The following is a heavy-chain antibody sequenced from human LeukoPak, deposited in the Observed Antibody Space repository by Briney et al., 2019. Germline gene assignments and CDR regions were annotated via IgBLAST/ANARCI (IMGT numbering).Heavy chain of an antibody. Sequence: ASVKVSCKPSAYTLGTYYIHWLRQAPGQGLEWMGIINPNGRTTYAQKFLGRVTMTRDTSTSTVYMELSTLRSEDTAVYHCARSTDGYNGNYYSDWGQGTTVTVSS. CDR1: AYTLGTYY. CDR3: ARSTDGYNGNYYSD. D-gene: IGHD5-24*01. CDR2: INPNGRT. J-gene: IGHJ6*02. V-gene: IGHV1-46*01.